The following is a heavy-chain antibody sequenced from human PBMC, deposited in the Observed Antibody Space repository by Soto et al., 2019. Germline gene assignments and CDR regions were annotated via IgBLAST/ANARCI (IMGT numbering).Heavy chain of an antibody. Sequence: QLQLVESGGGLVQPGGSLRLSCAASGFTFSDYYMSWIRQAPGKGLEWLSSISSGGQGTYYADSLKGQFTISMENAKNALYAQMNSLRAQDMAIYHCARVVLSQCANTWSYGMDVWGQGTTVTVS. D-gene: IGHD2-21*01. V-gene: IGHV3-11*01. J-gene: IGHJ6*02. CDR3: ARVVLSQCANTWSYGMDV. CDR2: ISSGGQGT. CDR1: GFTFSDYY.